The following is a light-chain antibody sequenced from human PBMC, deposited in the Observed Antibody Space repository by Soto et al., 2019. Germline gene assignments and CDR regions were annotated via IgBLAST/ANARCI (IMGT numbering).Light chain of an antibody. CDR3: QQLSNWGSFT. CDR1: QSVSSY. Sequence: EIVLTQSPATLSLSPGERATLSCRASQSVSSYLACYQQKPGQAPMLLIYDASNRATGIPARCSCSGSGTDLTLPIRSLEPEDFGVYYCQQLSNWGSFTFGPGTKVDIK. CDR2: DAS. V-gene: IGKV3-11*01. J-gene: IGKJ3*01.